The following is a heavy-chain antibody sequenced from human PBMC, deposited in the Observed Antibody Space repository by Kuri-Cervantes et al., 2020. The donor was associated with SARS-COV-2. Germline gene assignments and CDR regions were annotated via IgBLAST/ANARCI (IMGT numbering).Heavy chain of an antibody. CDR2: IYYSGNT. CDR1: GGSIGRRNYY. Sequence: SETLSLTCTVSGGSIGRRNYYWGWIRQPPGKGLEWIGNIYYSGNTYYNPSLRSRVTIPEDTSKNQFSLKLSSVTAADTAVYYCATGYSSRGGFDPWGQGTLVTVSS. D-gene: IGHD6-13*01. J-gene: IGHJ5*02. V-gene: IGHV4-39*01. CDR3: ATGYSSRGGFDP.